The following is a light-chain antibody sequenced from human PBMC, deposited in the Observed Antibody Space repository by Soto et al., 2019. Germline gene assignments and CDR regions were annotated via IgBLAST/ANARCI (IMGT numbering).Light chain of an antibody. CDR3: QQSYSTPFT. Sequence: DIQMTQSPSTLSASVGARLTITGQASQSISSWLAWYQQKPGKAPKLLIYKASSLESGVPSRFSGSGSGTEFTLTISSLQPEDFATYYCQQSYSTPFTFGQGTRLDIK. J-gene: IGKJ5*01. V-gene: IGKV1-5*03. CDR1: QSISSW. CDR2: KAS.